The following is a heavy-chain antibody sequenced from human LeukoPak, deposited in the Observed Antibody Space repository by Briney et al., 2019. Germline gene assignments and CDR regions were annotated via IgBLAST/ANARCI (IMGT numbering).Heavy chain of an antibody. CDR3: AKDFGPRGVGATPQY. CDR1: GFTFSSYA. V-gene: IGHV3-30*04. J-gene: IGHJ4*02. Sequence: GGSLRLSCAASGFTFSSYAMHWVRQAPGKGLEWVAVISYDGSNKYYADSVKGRFTISRDSGTNSLYLQMNRLRTEDTGFYYCAKDFGPRGVGATPQYWGQGTVVIVSS. CDR2: ISYDGSNK. D-gene: IGHD1-26*01.